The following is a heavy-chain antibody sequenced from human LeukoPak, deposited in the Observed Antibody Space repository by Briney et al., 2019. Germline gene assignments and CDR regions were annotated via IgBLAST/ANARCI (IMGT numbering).Heavy chain of an antibody. Sequence: SETLSLTCAVYGGSFSGYYWSWIRQPPGKGLEWIGEINHSGSTNYNPSLKSRVTISVDTSKNQFSLKLSSVTAADTAVYYCARGGVDTAMGVDYWGQGTLVTVSS. D-gene: IGHD5-18*01. CDR3: ARGGVDTAMGVDY. V-gene: IGHV4-34*01. J-gene: IGHJ4*02. CDR1: GGSFSGYY. CDR2: INHSGST.